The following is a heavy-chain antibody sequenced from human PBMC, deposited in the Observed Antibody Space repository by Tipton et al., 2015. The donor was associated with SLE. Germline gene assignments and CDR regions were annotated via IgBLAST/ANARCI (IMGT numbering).Heavy chain of an antibody. D-gene: IGHD6-6*01. CDR1: GFTFSSYA. J-gene: IGHJ6*03. V-gene: IGHV4-59*01. CDR3: ARSRYSSSSYYYYYMDV. Sequence: LRLSCAASGFTFSSYAMSWFRQAPGKGLEWIGYIYYSGSTNYNPSLKSRVTISVDTSKNQFSLKLSSVTAADTAVYYCARSRYSSSSYYYYYMDVWGKGTTVTVSS. CDR2: IYYSGST.